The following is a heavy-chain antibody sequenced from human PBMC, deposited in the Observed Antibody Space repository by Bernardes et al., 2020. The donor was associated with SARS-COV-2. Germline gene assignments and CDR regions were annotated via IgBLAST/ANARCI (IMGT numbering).Heavy chain of an antibody. CDR2: INYSGST. D-gene: IGHD3-16*01. Sequence: ETLSLTCAVYGGSLSGYYWNWIRQPPGKGLEWIGEINYSGSTNYNPSLKSRVTISVDTSKNQFSLKLSSVTAADTAIYYCARAVWGIWHFDLWGRDTLVTVSS. CDR3: ARAVWGIWHFDL. J-gene: IGHJ2*01. CDR1: GGSLSGYY. V-gene: IGHV4-34*01.